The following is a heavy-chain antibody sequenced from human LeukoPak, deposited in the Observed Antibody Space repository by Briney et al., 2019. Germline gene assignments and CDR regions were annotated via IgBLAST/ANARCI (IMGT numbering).Heavy chain of an antibody. Sequence: ASVKVSSKASGYTFTSYDSNWVRQATGQGLEWMGWMNPNSRNTGYAQKFQGIVTMTRTTSISTAYLELSRLRSEVTAVYYCARGARGMPTPHGYWGQGTLVTVSS. CDR1: GYTFTSYD. CDR3: ARGARGMPTPHGY. J-gene: IGHJ4*02. CDR2: MNPNSRNT. V-gene: IGHV1-8*01. D-gene: IGHD5-24*01.